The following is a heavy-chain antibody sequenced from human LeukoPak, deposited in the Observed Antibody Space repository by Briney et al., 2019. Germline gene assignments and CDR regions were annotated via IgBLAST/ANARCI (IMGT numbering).Heavy chain of an antibody. D-gene: IGHD5-12*01. CDR1: GFAFSDYW. Sequence: GXLRLSCSASGFAFSDYWMSWVPQAPGKGLEWLANINQDGSQTSYVDSVRGRFTASRDNAKKSLYLQMNSLRADDTAVYYCARDSSPRYSGYDWVFWGRGTLVTVSS. CDR2: INQDGSQT. J-gene: IGHJ4*02. CDR3: ARDSSPRYSGYDWVF. V-gene: IGHV3-7*01.